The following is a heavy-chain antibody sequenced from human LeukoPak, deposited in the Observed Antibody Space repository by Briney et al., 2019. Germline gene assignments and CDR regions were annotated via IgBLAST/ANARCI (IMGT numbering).Heavy chain of an antibody. CDR3: ARDRVPRGYSYGCDY. V-gene: IGHV3-33*01. Sequence: GGSLRLSCAASGFTFSSYGMHWVRQAPGKGLEWVAVIWYDGSNKYYADSVKGRFTISRDNSKNTLYLQMNSLRAEDTAVYYCARDRVPRGYSYGCDYWGQGTLVTVSS. CDR2: IWYDGSNK. CDR1: GFTFSSYG. J-gene: IGHJ4*02. D-gene: IGHD5-18*01.